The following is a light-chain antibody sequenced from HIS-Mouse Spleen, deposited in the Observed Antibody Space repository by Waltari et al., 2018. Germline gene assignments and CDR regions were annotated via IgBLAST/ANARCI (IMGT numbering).Light chain of an antibody. V-gene: IGLV2-14*03. CDR3: SSYTSSSTEV. CDR1: SSDVGGYTY. CDR2: DVS. Sequence: QSALTQPASVSGSPGQSLTISCTGTSSDVGGYTYVSWYQQHPGKAPKLMIYDVSNRPSGVSNRFSGSKSGNTASLTISGLQAEDEADYYCSSYTSSSTEVFGGGTKLTVL. J-gene: IGLJ2*01.